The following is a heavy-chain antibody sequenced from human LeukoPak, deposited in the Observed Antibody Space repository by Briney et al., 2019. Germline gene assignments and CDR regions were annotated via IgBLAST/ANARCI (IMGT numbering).Heavy chain of an antibody. CDR3: ANENYYDSSGYLGN. D-gene: IGHD3-22*01. CDR2: ISSDGSNK. J-gene: IGHJ4*02. Sequence: GGSLRLSCAASGFTFSSYGMHWVRQAPGKGLEWVSVISSDGSNKYYADSVKGRFTISRDNTKNTLYLQMNSLRAEDTAVFYCANENYYDSSGYLGNWGQGTLVTVSS. V-gene: IGHV3-30*18. CDR1: GFTFSSYG.